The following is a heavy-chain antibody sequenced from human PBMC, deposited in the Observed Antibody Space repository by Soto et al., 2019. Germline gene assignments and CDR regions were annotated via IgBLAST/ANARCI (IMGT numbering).Heavy chain of an antibody. CDR3: GRIVVVVASLTANAFDI. CDR2: IYYSGST. V-gene: IGHV4-39*01. CDR1: GGSISSSSYY. J-gene: IGHJ3*02. Sequence: PSETLSLTCTVSGGSISSSSYYWGWIRQPPGKGLEWLGSIYYSGSTSYNPSLKSRVTISVATSKNQFSLKLSSVTAADTAVYYCGRIVVVVASLTANAFDIWGQGTMVTVSS. D-gene: IGHD2-15*01.